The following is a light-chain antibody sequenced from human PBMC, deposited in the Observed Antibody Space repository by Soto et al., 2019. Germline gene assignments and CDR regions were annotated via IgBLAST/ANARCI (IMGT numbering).Light chain of an antibody. J-gene: IGKJ1*01. CDR1: QSISSW. CDR3: QQYNSFWI. CDR2: DAS. V-gene: IGKV1-5*01. Sequence: DIQMTQSPSTLSASVGDRVTITCRASQSISSWLAWYQQKPGKAPKLLIYDASYLERGVPSRFSGSGSGTEFTLTISSLQPDDLATYYCQQYNSFWIFGQGTKV.